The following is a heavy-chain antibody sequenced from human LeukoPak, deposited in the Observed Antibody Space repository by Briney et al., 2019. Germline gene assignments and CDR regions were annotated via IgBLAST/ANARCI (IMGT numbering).Heavy chain of an antibody. CDR1: GYTFTSYG. V-gene: IGHV1-18*04. CDR2: ISAYNGNT. CDR3: ARVGIQLWLGPTFDY. D-gene: IGHD5-18*01. J-gene: IGHJ4*02. Sequence: ASVKVSCKASGYTFTSYGISWVRQAPGQGLEWMGWISAYNGNTNYAHKLQGRVTMTTDTSTTTAYMELRSLRSDDTAVYYCARVGIQLWLGPTFDYWGQGTLVTVSS.